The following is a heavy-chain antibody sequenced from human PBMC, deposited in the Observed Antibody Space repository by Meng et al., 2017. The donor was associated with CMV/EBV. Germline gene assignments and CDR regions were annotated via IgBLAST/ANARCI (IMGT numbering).Heavy chain of an antibody. V-gene: IGHV1-18*01. J-gene: IGHJ4*02. CDR2: ISAYNGNT. CDR3: ARGGASSGYDLIDY. Sequence: VRFVTLGVEVKEPGASVKVSCKASGYTFTSYGISWVRQAPGQGLEWMGWISAYNGNTNYAQKLQGRVTMTTDTSTSTAYMELRSLRSDDTAVYYCARGGASSGYDLIDYWGQGTLVTVSS. D-gene: IGHD5-12*01. CDR1: GYTFTSYG.